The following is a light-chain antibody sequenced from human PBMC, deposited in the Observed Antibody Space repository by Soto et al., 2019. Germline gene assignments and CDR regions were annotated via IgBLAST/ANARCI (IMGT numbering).Light chain of an antibody. CDR3: QQYNNWPRT. J-gene: IGKJ1*01. CDR1: QSVSSN. CDR2: GAS. V-gene: IGKV3-15*01. Sequence: EIVMTQSPGTLSVSPGERATLSCRASQSVSSNLAWYQQKPGQAPRLLIYGASTRATGLPDRFSGSGSGTEFPLTISSLQSEDFAVYYCQQYNNWPRTFGQGTKVEIK.